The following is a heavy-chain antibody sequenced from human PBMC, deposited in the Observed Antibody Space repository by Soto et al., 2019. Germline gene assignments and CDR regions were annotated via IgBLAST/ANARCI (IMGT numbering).Heavy chain of an antibody. CDR2: ISGHNGNT. CDR3: ARHRFNYYDDTVYYYFDY. V-gene: IGHV1-18*04. D-gene: IGHD3-22*01. Sequence: ASVKVSCKASGYSFTSYGIGWVRQAPGQGPEWMGWISGHNGNTNHPQSLQGRVTMTTDTSRNTAYMELRSLRSDDTAVYYCARHRFNYYDDTVYYYFDYWG. J-gene: IGHJ4*01. CDR1: GYSFTSYG.